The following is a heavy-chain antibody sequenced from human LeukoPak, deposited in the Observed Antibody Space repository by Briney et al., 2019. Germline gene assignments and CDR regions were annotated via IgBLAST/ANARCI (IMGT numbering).Heavy chain of an antibody. CDR1: GGSISNGIYY. J-gene: IGHJ5*02. V-gene: IGHV4-61*02. D-gene: IGHD2-15*01. CDR3: ARVGDCSVDSNCYHFADWFDP. Sequence: SQTLSLTCTVSGGSISNGIYYWSWIRQPAGKGLEWIGRIYTSGSTNYNPSLTSRVTISVDPSKNQFSLKLSSVTATDTAVYYCARVGDCSVDSNCYHFADWFDPWGQGTLVTVSS. CDR2: IYTSGST.